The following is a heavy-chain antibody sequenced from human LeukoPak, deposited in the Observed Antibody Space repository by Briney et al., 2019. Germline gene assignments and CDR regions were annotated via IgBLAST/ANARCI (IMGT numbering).Heavy chain of an antibody. Sequence: GGSLRLSCAASGLMFDDYAMNWVRQAPGKGLEWVSLISGDGGSTYYADSVKGRSTISRDNSKNSLYLQMNSLRTEDTALYYCAKSRYSYGYNYYYAMDVWGQGTTVTVSS. CDR1: GLMFDDYA. V-gene: IGHV3-43*02. J-gene: IGHJ6*02. CDR3: AKSRYSYGYNYYYAMDV. CDR2: ISGDGGST. D-gene: IGHD5-18*01.